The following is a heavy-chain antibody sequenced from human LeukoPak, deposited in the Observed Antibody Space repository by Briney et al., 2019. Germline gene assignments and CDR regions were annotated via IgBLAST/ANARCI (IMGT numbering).Heavy chain of an antibody. CDR1: GFTFSSFA. CDR2: INGSGAVT. CDR3: ARGLGAAHFDY. D-gene: IGHD1-26*01. V-gene: IGHV3-23*01. J-gene: IGHJ4*02. Sequence: GGSLRLSCAASGFTFSSFAMTWVRQAPGKGLEWVSAINGSGAVTPYADSVRGRFTISRDNAKNSLYLQMNSLRAEDTAVYYCARGLGAAHFDYWGQGTLVTVSS.